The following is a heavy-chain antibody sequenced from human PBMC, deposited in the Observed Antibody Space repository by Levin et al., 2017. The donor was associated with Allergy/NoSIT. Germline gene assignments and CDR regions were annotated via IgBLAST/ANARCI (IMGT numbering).Heavy chain of an antibody. Sequence: HTGGSLRLSCAASAFSFSSYAMSWVRQAPGKGLEWVSAISGSGGRTYYADSVKGRFTISRDNSKNTLFLQMNSLRAEDTAIYYCAKEGSGGSYGIYWGQGTLVTVSS. D-gene: IGHD1-26*01. CDR3: AKEGSGGSYGIY. V-gene: IGHV3-23*01. J-gene: IGHJ4*02. CDR1: AFSFSSYA. CDR2: ISGSGGRT.